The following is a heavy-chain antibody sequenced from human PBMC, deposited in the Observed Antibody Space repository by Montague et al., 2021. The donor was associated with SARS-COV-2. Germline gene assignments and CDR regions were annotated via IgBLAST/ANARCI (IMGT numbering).Heavy chain of an antibody. CDR3: ARGRQHINMVVVVVTGGEYYFDF. CDR1: DGSFSDYS. V-gene: IGHV4-34*01. Sequence: SETLSLTCAVYDGSFSDYSRTWIRQPPGKGLEWIGEINHRGSTNYNPSLKSRVTISVDTSKNQFFLKMTSVTAADTAVYYCARGRQHINMVVVVVTGGEYYFDFWGQGTLVAVSS. D-gene: IGHD3-22*01. J-gene: IGHJ4*02. CDR2: INHRGST.